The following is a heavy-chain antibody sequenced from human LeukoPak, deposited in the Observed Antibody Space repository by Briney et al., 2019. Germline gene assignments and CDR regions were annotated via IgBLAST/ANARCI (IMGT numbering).Heavy chain of an antibody. D-gene: IGHD1-26*01. CDR3: ARDNGIVTPSIPLDH. V-gene: IGHV3-23*01. J-gene: IGHJ5*02. CDR2: ISGSVGST. CDR1: GFNFSYYS. Sequence: GGSLRLSCAASGFNFSYYSMSWVRQAPGKGLEWVSGISGSVGSTYYADSVKGRFTISRDNSKNTLYLQMNSLRAEDTAVYYCARDNGIVTPSIPLDHWGQGTLVTVSS.